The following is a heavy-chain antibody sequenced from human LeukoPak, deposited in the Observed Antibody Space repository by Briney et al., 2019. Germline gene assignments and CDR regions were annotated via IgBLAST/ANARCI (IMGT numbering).Heavy chain of an antibody. CDR3: AKDGSSSWYNWFDP. CDR1: GLTFSSYG. V-gene: IGHV3-30*02. Sequence: PGGSLRLSCAASGLTFSSYGMHWVRQAPGKGLEWVAFIRYDGSNKYYADSVKGRFTISRDNSKNTLYLQMNSLRAEDTAVYYCAKDGSSSWYNWFDPWGQGTLVTVSS. CDR2: IRYDGSNK. J-gene: IGHJ5*02. D-gene: IGHD6-13*01.